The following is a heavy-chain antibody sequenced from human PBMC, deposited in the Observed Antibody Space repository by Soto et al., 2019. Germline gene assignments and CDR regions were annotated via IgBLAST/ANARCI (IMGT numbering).Heavy chain of an antibody. CDR1: GYTFSNYW. CDR2: IDLDGGTT. V-gene: IGHV3-74*01. D-gene: IGHD3-16*01. Sequence: EVQLVESGGGLVQPGGSLRLSCAASGYTFSNYWMHWVRQTPGMGLVWVSRIDLDGGTTNYADSVKGRFTISRDNAKNTLYLQMDSLRAEDTAVYYCGRDFGGANSYWGQGTLVTVSS. CDR3: GRDFGGANSY. J-gene: IGHJ4*02.